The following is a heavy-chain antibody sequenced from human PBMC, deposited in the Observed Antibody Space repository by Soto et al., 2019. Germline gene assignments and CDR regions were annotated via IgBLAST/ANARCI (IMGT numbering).Heavy chain of an antibody. Sequence: PSETLSLTCTGSGGSISSSSYYCGWIRQPPGKGLEWIGSIYYSGSTYYNPSLKSRVTISVDTSKNQFSLKLSSVTAADTAVYYCARLHDGYSSSSGRIYYYYGMDVWGQGTTVTVSS. CDR3: ARLHDGYSSSSGRIYYYYGMDV. J-gene: IGHJ6*02. CDR2: IYYSGST. V-gene: IGHV4-39*01. D-gene: IGHD6-6*01. CDR1: GGSISSSSYY.